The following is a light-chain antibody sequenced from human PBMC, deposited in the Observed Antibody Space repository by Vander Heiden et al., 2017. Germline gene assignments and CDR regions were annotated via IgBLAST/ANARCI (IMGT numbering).Light chain of an antibody. J-gene: IGLJ2*01. CDR1: SSNIGSNY. Sequence: QSVVTQPPSASGPPGQRVTISCSGSSSNIGSNYVYWYQQLPGTAPNLLIYRNNQRPSGVPDRFSGSKSGTSASLAISGLRSEDEADYYCAAWDDSLSGLVFGGGTKLTVL. CDR3: AAWDDSLSGLV. CDR2: RNN. V-gene: IGLV1-47*01.